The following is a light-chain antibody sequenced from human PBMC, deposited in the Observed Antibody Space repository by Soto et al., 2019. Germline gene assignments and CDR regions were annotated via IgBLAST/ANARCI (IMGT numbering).Light chain of an antibody. V-gene: IGLV2-14*01. CDR3: SSYTSSNTLV. CDR2: DVS. CDR1: SSDVGGYNS. J-gene: IGLJ2*01. Sequence: QSALTQPASVSGSPGQTITISCTGTSSDVGGYNSVSWYQQHPGKAPKLMIYDVSNRPSGVSDRFSGSKSGNTASLTISGLHIEDEADYYCSSYTSSNTLVFGGGTKVTVL.